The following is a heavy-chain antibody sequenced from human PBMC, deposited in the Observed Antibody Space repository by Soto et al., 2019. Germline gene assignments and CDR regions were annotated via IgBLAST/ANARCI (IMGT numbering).Heavy chain of an antibody. J-gene: IGHJ4*02. D-gene: IGHD5-12*01. CDR3: ARTVRGYDY. CDR2: INSAGSST. CDR1: GFTFSSYW. Sequence: EVQLVESGGGLVQPGGSMRLSCAASGFTFSSYWMHWVRQAPGKGLVWVSRINSAGSSTGYADSVKGRITISIDNAKNTLDLQMNSLRAEDTAVYCGARTVRGYDYWGQGTLVTVSS. V-gene: IGHV3-74*02.